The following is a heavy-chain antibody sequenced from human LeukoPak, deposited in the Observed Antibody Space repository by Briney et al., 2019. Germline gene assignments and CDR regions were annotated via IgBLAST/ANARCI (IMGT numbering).Heavy chain of an antibody. Sequence: SGPTLVNPTQTLTLTCTFSGFSLSTSGVGVGWIRQPPGKALEWLALIYWNDDKRYSPSLKSRLTITKDTSKNQVVLTMTNMDPVDTATYYCAHPANDIVAAHRRPQGWYFDLWGRGTLVTVSS. D-gene: IGHD5-12*01. CDR2: IYWNDDK. CDR1: GFSLSTSGVG. CDR3: AHPANDIVAAHRRPQGWYFDL. J-gene: IGHJ2*01. V-gene: IGHV2-5*01.